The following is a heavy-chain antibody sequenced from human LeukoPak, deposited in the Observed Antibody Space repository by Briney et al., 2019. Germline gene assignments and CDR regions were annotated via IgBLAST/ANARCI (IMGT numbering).Heavy chain of an antibody. CDR3: ARASTSGSHPTFDY. CDR2: ISSSSNTK. D-gene: IGHD1-26*01. J-gene: IGHJ4*02. Sequence: GGSLRLSCAASGFTFSSYSMNWVRQAPGRGLEWVSYISSSSNTKYYADSVKGRFTISRDNAKNSLYLQMNSLRAEDTAVYYCARASTSGSHPTFDYWGQGTLVTASS. V-gene: IGHV3-48*01. CDR1: GFTFSSYS.